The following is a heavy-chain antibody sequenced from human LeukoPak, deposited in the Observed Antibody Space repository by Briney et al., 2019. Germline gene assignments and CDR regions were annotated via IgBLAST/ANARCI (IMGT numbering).Heavy chain of an antibody. Sequence: SGTLSLTCAVSGGSISSSNWWSWVRQPPGKGLAWIGEIYHSGSTYYNPSLKSRVTISVRTSKNQFSLKLSSVTAADTAVYYCARLWSTYCSGGSRPHQPNNWGQGTLVTVSS. CDR2: IYHSGST. D-gene: IGHD2-15*01. CDR3: ARLWSTYCSGGSRPHQPNN. J-gene: IGHJ4*02. CDR1: GGSISSSNW. V-gene: IGHV4-4*02.